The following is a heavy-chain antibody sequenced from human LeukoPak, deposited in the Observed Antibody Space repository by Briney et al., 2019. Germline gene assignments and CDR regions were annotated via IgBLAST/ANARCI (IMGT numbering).Heavy chain of an antibody. CDR3: AILDGVLTGPDAFDI. V-gene: IGHV1-18*01. J-gene: IGHJ3*02. Sequence: GASVKVSCKASGYTFTSYGISWVRQAPGQGLERMGWISAYNGNTNYAQKIQGRVTMTTDTSTSTAYMELRSLRSDDTAVYYCAILDGVLTGPDAFDIWGQGTMVTVSS. CDR2: ISAYNGNT. CDR1: GYTFTSYG. D-gene: IGHD3-9*01.